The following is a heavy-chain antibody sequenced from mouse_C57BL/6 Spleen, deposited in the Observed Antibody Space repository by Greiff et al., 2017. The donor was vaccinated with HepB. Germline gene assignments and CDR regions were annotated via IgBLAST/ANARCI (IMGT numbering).Heavy chain of an antibody. CDR2: IDPENGDT. V-gene: IGHV14-4*01. Sequence: VQLKQSGAELVRPGASVKLSCTASGFNIKDDYMHWVKQRPEQGLEWIGWIDPENGDTEYASKFQGKATITADTSSNTAYLQLSSLTSEDTAVYYCTTAPLRSYYFDYWGQSTTLTVSS. D-gene: IGHD1-1*01. CDR1: GFNIKDDY. J-gene: IGHJ2*01. CDR3: TTAPLRSYYFDY.